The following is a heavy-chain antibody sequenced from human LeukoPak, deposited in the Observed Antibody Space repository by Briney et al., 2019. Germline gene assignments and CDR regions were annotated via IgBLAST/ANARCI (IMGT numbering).Heavy chain of an antibody. D-gene: IGHD3-10*01. Sequence: GGSLRLSCAASGFTVSSNYMNWVRQAPGQGLEWVSIIYSGDNTYYADSVKGRFTISRDNSKNTLYLQMNSLRVEDTAVYYCARDLGYGSGHGYWGQGTLVTVSS. J-gene: IGHJ4*02. CDR1: GFTVSSNY. V-gene: IGHV3-66*01. CDR3: ARDLGYGSGHGY. CDR2: IYSGDNT.